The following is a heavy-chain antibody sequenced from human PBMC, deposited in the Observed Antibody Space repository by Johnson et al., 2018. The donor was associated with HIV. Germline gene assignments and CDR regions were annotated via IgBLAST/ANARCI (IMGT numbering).Heavy chain of an antibody. CDR3: AQGGGSYYRGDAFDI. J-gene: IGHJ3*02. D-gene: IGHD1-26*01. CDR2: TWYDGSNK. CDR1: GFTFSTYA. Sequence: QVQLVESGGGLVQPGGSLRLSCAASGFTFSTYAMHWVRQAPGKGLKWVAVTWYDGSNKQYADSVKGRFTISRDNSKNTLYLQMNSLSAEDTAVYYCAQGGGSYYRGDAFDIWGQGTMVTVSS. V-gene: IGHV3-33*06.